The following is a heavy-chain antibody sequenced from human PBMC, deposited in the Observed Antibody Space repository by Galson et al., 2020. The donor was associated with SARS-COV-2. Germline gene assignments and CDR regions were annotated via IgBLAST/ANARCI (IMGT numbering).Heavy chain of an antibody. CDR2: ISYDGSNK. V-gene: IGHV3-30*03. D-gene: IGHD3-3*01. CDR1: GFTFSSYG. J-gene: IGHJ4*02. CDR3: ARRYYDFWSGPSGVDY. Sequence: GGSLRLSCAASGFTFSSYGMHWVRQAPGKGLEWVAVISYDGSNKYYADSVKGRFTISRDNSKNTLYLQMNSLRAEDTAVYYCARRYYDFWSGPSGVDYWGQGTLVTVSS.